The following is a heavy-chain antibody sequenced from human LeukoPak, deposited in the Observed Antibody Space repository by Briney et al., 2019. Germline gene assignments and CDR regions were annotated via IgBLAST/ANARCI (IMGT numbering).Heavy chain of an antibody. Sequence: GGSPRLSCAASGFTVSSNYMSWARQAPGKGLEWVSVIYSGGSTYYADSVKGRFTISRDNSKNTLYLQMNSLRAEDTAVYYCAREGTSSGWYPFDYWGQGTLVTVSS. CDR3: AREGTSSGWYPFDY. CDR2: IYSGGST. J-gene: IGHJ4*02. D-gene: IGHD6-19*01. CDR1: GFTVSSNY. V-gene: IGHV3-53*01.